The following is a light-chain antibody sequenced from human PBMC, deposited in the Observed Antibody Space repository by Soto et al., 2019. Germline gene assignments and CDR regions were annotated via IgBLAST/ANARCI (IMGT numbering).Light chain of an antibody. CDR3: QQYGSSPYT. CDR1: QSVSNSY. Sequence: EIVLTQSPGTLSLSPGERATLSCRASQSVSNSYLAWYQQKPGQAPRLLISGASSRAAGIPDRFSGSGSGTDFTLTISRLEPEDFAVYYCQQYGSSPYTFGQGTKLEIK. CDR2: GAS. J-gene: IGKJ2*01. V-gene: IGKV3-20*01.